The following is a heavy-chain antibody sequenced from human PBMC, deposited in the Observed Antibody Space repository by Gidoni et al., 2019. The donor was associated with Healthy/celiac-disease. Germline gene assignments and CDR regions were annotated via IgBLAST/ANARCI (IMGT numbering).Heavy chain of an antibody. Sequence: QVQLVESGGGVVQPGRYLRLSCAASGFTFSSYGMHGVRQAPGKGLEWVAVISDDGSNKYYADSVKGRFTISRDNSKNTLYLQMNSLRAEDTAVYYCAKSRLDVVVVAATPADYWGQGTLVTVSS. J-gene: IGHJ4*02. CDR3: AKSRLDVVVVAATPADY. D-gene: IGHD2-15*01. CDR1: GFTFSSYG. V-gene: IGHV3-30*18. CDR2: ISDDGSNK.